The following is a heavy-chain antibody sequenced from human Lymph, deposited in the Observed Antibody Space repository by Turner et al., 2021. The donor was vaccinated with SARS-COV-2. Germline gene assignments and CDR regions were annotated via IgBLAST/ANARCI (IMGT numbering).Heavy chain of an antibody. D-gene: IGHD3-3*01. CDR2: INPNSGGT. J-gene: IGHJ6*02. CDR1: GHTFPGYY. V-gene: IGHV1-2*02. Sequence: QVQLVQSGAEVKKPGASVKVSCKASGHTFPGYYMHWVRQAPGQGLEWMGWINPNSGGTNYAQKFQGRVTMTRDTSISTAYMELSRLRSDDTAVYYCARDVERYNDFWSGYSGGYGLDVWGQGTTVTVSS. CDR3: ARDVERYNDFWSGYSGGYGLDV.